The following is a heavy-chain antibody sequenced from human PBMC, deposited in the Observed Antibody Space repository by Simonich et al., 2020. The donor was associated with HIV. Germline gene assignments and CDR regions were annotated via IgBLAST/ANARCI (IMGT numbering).Heavy chain of an antibody. V-gene: IGHV1-24*01. CDR3: AAVKYYYDSSGFSYDGVDV. CDR1: GYTLTELS. CDR2: VNPKEGET. D-gene: IGHD3-22*01. Sequence: QVQLVQSGAEVKKPGASVKVSCKVSGYTLTELSMHWVRQAPGKGVEGMGGVNPKEGETIYAQKFQGRVTMTEDSSTDTAHMELSSLTSEDTAVYFCAAVKYYYDSSGFSYDGVDVWGQGTMVTVSS. J-gene: IGHJ3*01.